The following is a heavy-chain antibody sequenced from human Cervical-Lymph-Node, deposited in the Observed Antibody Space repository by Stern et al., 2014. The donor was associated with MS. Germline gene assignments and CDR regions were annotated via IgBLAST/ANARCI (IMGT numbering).Heavy chain of an antibody. D-gene: IGHD4-17*01. V-gene: IGHV2-5*02. CDR2: IYWDDDK. CDR1: GFSLSTSGVG. J-gene: IGHJ4*02. Sequence: QITLKESGPTLVKPTQTLTLTCTFSGFSLSTSGVGVGWIRQPPGKALEWLALIYWDDDKRYSPSLKSRLTITKDPSKNQVVLTMTNMDPVDTATYYCAHTASYGDYDYFDYWGQGTLVTVSS. CDR3: AHTASYGDYDYFDY.